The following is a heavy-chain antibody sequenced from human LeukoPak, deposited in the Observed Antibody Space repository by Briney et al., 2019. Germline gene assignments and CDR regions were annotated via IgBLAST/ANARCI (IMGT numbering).Heavy chain of an antibody. CDR3: ATGASKVTTDFANY. J-gene: IGHJ4*02. Sequence: GESLKISCKGSGYIFTNYWISWVRQMPGKGLGWMGRIDPSFSYTKYSTSFESHVTTSVAKSISTAFLQWNSLKASDSAMYYCATGASKVTTDFANYWGQGTQVAVSS. CDR2: IDPSFSYT. D-gene: IGHD4-17*01. V-gene: IGHV5-10-1*01. CDR1: GYIFTNYW.